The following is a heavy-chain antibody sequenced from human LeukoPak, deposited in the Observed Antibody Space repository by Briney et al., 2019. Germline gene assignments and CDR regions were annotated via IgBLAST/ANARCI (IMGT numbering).Heavy chain of an antibody. Sequence: GGSLRLSCAASGFTFRDYWMTWFRQAPGTGLEWVADINPDGIKKYYVGPVKGRFTIARDDAQNSLFLQMSSRRGDDTAVYYCARGSTVPADYWGQGTLVTVSS. D-gene: IGHD4-17*01. CDR3: ARGSTVPADY. CDR2: INPDGIKK. J-gene: IGHJ4*02. CDR1: GFTFRDYW. V-gene: IGHV3-7*05.